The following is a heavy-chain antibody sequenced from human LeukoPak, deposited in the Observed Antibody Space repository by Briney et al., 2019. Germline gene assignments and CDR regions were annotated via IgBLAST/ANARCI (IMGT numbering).Heavy chain of an antibody. CDR2: ISAYNGNT. V-gene: IGHV1-18*01. Sequence: GASVKVSCKASGYTFTSYGISWVRQAPGQGLEWMGWISAYNGNTNYAQKLQGRVTMTTDTSTSTAYMELRSLRSDDTAVYYCARDLGGWGLGATFDYWGQGTLVTVSS. CDR3: ARDLGGWGLGATFDY. D-gene: IGHD1-26*01. CDR1: GYTFTSYG. J-gene: IGHJ4*02.